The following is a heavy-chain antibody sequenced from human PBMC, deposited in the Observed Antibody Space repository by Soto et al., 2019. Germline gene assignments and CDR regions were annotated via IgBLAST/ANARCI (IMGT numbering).Heavy chain of an antibody. J-gene: IGHJ4*02. CDR3: TRGRGGWFLWGDN. V-gene: IGHV1-18*01. CDR2: ISGYNGNT. Sequence: QVELVQSGAEVKPPGASVRVSCKTSGYPFTSYGIAWVRHAPGQGPEWIRWISGYNGNTKYAQKFQGRLTVTADTSTSTAYMELGSLRDDDTAVYYCTRGRGGWFLWGDNWGQGTPVTVSS. CDR1: GYPFTSYG. D-gene: IGHD6-19*01.